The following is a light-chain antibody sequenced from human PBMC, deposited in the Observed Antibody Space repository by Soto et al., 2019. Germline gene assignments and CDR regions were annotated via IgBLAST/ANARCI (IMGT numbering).Light chain of an antibody. V-gene: IGKV3-11*01. Sequence: EIVLTQSPATLSLSPGERATLSCRASQRVSSYLAWYQQKPGQAPRLLIYDASNRATGIPARFSGSGSGTDFTLPFSSLEPEDFAVYYCQQRSNWPPTWTFGQGTKV. CDR3: QQRSNWPPTWT. CDR2: DAS. CDR1: QRVSSY. J-gene: IGKJ1*01.